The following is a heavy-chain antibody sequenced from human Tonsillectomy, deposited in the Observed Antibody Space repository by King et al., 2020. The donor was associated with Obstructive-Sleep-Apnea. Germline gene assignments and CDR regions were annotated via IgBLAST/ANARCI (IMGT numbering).Heavy chain of an antibody. CDR2: IISSISYI. D-gene: IGHD3-10*01. Sequence: VQLVESGGGLVKPGGSLSLSCAASGFTFSSYSMNWVRHAPGKGLEWVSSIISSISYIYYAESVKGRFTISRENAKNSLFLQMNSLRAEDTAVYYCARDRQSMVRGVINYWGQGTLVTVSS. J-gene: IGHJ4*02. CDR1: GFTFSSYS. V-gene: IGHV3-21*01. CDR3: ARDRQSMVRGVINY.